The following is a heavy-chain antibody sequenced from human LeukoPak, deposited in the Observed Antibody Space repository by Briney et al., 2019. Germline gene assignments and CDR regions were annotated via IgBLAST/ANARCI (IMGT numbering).Heavy chain of an antibody. D-gene: IGHD1-26*01. J-gene: IGHJ4*02. CDR3: ARVRSYSGSYYLRY. Sequence: PGGSLRLSCAASGFTFSSYWMSWVRQAPGKGLEWVANIKQDGSEKYYVDSVKGRFTISRDNAKNSLYLQMNSLRAEDTAVYYCARVRSYSGSYYLRYWGQGTLVTVSS. V-gene: IGHV3-7*01. CDR1: GFTFSSYW. CDR2: IKQDGSEK.